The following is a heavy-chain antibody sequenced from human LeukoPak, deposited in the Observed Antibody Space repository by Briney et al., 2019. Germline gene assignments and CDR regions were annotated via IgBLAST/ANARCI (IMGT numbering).Heavy chain of an antibody. V-gene: IGHV3-23*01. CDR1: GFTFSNYA. D-gene: IGHD2-15*01. Sequence: GGSLRLSCAASGFTFSNYAMSWVRQAPGKGLEWVSGISGSGGSTYYADSVKGRFTISRDNSKNTLYLQMNSLRAEDTAVYYCVKAGAVVVVAAKYFDYWGQGTLVTVSS. CDR2: ISGSGGST. J-gene: IGHJ4*02. CDR3: VKAGAVVVVAAKYFDY.